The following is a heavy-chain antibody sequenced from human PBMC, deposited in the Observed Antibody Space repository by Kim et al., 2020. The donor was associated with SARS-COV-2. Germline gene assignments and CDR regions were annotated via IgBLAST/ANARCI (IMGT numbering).Heavy chain of an antibody. V-gene: IGHV3-66*01. CDR3: ATNLAAAGVV. D-gene: IGHD6-13*01. CDR2: DKT. J-gene: IGHJ4*02. Sequence: DKTYYMEYVKGRLTIYRDNSKNTLYLQMSSLRVEDTAVYYCATNLAAAGVVWGQGTLVTVSS.